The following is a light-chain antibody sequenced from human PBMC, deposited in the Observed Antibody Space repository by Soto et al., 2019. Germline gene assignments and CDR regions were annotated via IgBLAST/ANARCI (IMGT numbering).Light chain of an antibody. V-gene: IGKV1-5*03. CDR2: KAS. J-gene: IGKJ4*01. Sequence: DIQMTQSPSTLSASVGDRVMITCRASQSINKWLAWYQQKAGTAPKLLIYKASSLESGAPSRFSGSGFGTEFTLTISSLQPEDFAVYYCQQYDDFPVTFGGGTRVEI. CDR1: QSINKW. CDR3: QQYDDFPVT.